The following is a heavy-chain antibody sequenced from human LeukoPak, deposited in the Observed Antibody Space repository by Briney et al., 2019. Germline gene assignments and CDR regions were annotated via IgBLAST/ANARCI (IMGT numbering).Heavy chain of an antibody. V-gene: IGHV4-30-2*01. D-gene: IGHD3-16*02. Sequence: SETLSLTCAVSGGSISSGGHSWSWIRQPPGKGLEWIGYIYHSGSTYYNPSLKSRVTISVDRSKNQFSLKLSSVTAADTAVYYCARAITFGGVIATNWFDPWGQGTLVTVSS. CDR2: IYHSGST. J-gene: IGHJ5*02. CDR3: ARAITFGGVIATNWFDP. CDR1: GGSISSGGHS.